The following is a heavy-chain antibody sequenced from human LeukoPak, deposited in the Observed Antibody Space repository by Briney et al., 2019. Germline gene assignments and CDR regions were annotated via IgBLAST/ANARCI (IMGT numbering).Heavy chain of an antibody. J-gene: IGHJ4*02. CDR1: GGTFSSYA. CDR3: AGDSSGYYNL. D-gene: IGHD3-22*01. Sequence: SVKVSCKASGGTFSSYAISWVRQAPGRGLEWMGRIIPILGIANYAQKFQGRVTITADKSTSTAYMELSSLRSEDTAVYYCAGDSSGYYNLWGQGTLVTVSS. CDR2: IIPILGIA. V-gene: IGHV1-69*04.